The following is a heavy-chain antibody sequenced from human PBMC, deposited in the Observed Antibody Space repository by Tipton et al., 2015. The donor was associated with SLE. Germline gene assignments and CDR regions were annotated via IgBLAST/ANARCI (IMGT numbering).Heavy chain of an antibody. J-gene: IGHJ3*02. V-gene: IGHV3-7*01. CDR2: INQDGSEK. D-gene: IGHD6-13*01. CDR1: GFTFSDFW. CDR3: ATSLQSSSWTSYVFDI. Sequence: SLRLSCAASGFTFSDFWMTWVRQAPGKGLEWVANINQDGSEKYYVDSVKGRFTISRDNAQNSLSLQMSSLRAEDTAVFYCATSLQSSSWTSYVFDIWGQGTMVTVSS.